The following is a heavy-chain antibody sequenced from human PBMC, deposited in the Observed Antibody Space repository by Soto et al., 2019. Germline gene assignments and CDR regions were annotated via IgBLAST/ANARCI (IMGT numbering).Heavy chain of an antibody. CDR1: GYTFTHYY. V-gene: IGHV1-46*01. J-gene: IGHJ4*02. CDR3: ARDLAAGDH. CDR2: INPASGST. D-gene: IGHD6-13*01. Sequence: QVQLVQSGAEVKKPGASVKVSCRTSGYTFTHYYIHWVRQAPGQGVEWLGIINPASGSTNYAQKFQGRGTLTMDTSTTTVYMELSGLRAEGTAIFYCARDLAAGDHWGQGTLVTVSS.